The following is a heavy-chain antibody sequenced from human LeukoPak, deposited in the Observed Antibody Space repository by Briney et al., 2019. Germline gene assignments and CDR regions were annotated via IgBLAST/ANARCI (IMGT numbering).Heavy chain of an antibody. D-gene: IGHD4-17*01. CDR2: MSYDGTVK. CDR1: GFTFSAYA. V-gene: IGHV3-30*04. CDR3: ARDGGDYPNKNLDY. J-gene: IGHJ4*02. Sequence: PGRSLRLSCAASGFTFSAYAMNWVRQAPGKGLEWVTFMSYDGTVKYYTDSVKGRFTISRDNSKNTLYLQMNSLRGDDTAVYYCARDGGDYPNKNLDYWGQGTLVTVSS.